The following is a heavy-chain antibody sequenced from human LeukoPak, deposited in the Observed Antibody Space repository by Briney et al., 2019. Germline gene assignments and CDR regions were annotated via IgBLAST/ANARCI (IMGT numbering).Heavy chain of an antibody. CDR3: ARDLRYCTNGVCYGFDY. CDR1: GFTFSSYS. V-gene: IGHV3-21*01. CDR2: ISSGSDSI. J-gene: IGHJ4*02. D-gene: IGHD2-8*01. Sequence: GGSLRLSCAASGFTFSSYSMTWVRLAPGKGLEWVSSISSGSDSIYYADLVKGRFSISRDNAKNSLYLQMNSLRAEDTAVYYCARDLRYCTNGVCYGFDYWGQGALVTVSS.